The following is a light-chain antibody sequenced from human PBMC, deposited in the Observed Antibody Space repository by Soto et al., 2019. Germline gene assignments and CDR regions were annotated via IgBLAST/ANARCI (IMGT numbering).Light chain of an antibody. CDR1: SSNIGAGQD. CDR3: SSSTSSNTLV. J-gene: IGLJ3*02. V-gene: IGLV1-40*01. CDR2: DSN. Sequence: QSVLTQPPSVSGAPGQRVTISCTGTSSNIGAGQDVHWYRQLPGAAPKFLISDSNNRASGVPDRFSVSKSGNTASLTISGLQADDEADYYCSSSTSSNTLVFGGGTKVTVL.